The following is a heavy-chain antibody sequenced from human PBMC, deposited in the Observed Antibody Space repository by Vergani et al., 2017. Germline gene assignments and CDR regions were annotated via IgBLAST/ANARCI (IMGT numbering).Heavy chain of an antibody. CDR1: GFTFSSYS. D-gene: IGHD2-8*01. V-gene: IGHV3-21*01. CDR3: ARVDLDCTNGVRYPDFDY. CDR2: ISSSSSYI. Sequence: EVQLVESGGGLVKPGGSLRLSCAASGFTFSSYSMNWVRQAPGKGLEWVSSISSSSSYIYYADSVKGRFTISRDNAKNSLYLQMNSLRAEDTAVYYCARVDLDCTNGVRYPDFDYWGQGTLVTVSS. J-gene: IGHJ4*02.